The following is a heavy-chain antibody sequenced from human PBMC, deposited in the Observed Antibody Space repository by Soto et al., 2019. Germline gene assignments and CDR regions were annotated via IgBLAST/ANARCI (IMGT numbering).Heavy chain of an antibody. CDR3: ARDIESVTAKHFFYYYAMDV. V-gene: IGHV1-18*01. J-gene: IGHJ6*02. Sequence: SVKIGCKACGLSVRSCGVTGLWQAPGQGLEWMGWVSANNGHTNYAQNLQGRVSMTTDTSTSTAYMELRGLTFDDTAVYYCARDIESVTAKHFFYYYAMDVWGQGTTVTVSS. D-gene: IGHD2-8*01. CDR1: GLSVRSCG. CDR2: VSANNGHT.